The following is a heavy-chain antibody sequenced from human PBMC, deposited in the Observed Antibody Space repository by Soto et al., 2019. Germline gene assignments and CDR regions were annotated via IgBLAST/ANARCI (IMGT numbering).Heavy chain of an antibody. CDR3: ARDDSILQNYYYYYGMDV. Sequence: GGSLRLSCAASGFTFSDYYMSWIRQAPGKGLEWVSYISSSSSYTNYADSVKGRFTISRDNSKNTLYLQMNSLRAEDTAVYYCARDDSILQNYYYYYGMDVWGQGTTVTVSS. CDR1: GFTFSDYY. V-gene: IGHV3-11*06. CDR2: ISSSSSYT. J-gene: IGHJ6*02. D-gene: IGHD3-22*01.